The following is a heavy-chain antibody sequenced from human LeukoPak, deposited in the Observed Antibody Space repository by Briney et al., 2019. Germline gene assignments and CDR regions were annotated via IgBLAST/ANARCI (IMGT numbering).Heavy chain of an antibody. CDR3: AKDYGSGSYSSEFCY. Sequence: PGGSLRLSCVVSGFPFSVYEMNWVRQAPGKGLEWVSAISGSGGSTYYADSVKGRFTISRDNSKNTLYLQMNSLRAEDTAVYYCAKDYGSGSYSSEFCYWGQGTLVTVSS. J-gene: IGHJ4*02. CDR1: GFPFSVYE. V-gene: IGHV3-23*01. CDR2: ISGSGGST. D-gene: IGHD3-10*01.